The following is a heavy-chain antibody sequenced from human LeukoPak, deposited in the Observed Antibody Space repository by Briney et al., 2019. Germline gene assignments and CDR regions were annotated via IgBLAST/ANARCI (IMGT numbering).Heavy chain of an antibody. V-gene: IGHV3-30*04. CDR2: ILYDGSNK. CDR1: GFTFSSYA. J-gene: IGHJ4*02. Sequence: GRSLRLSCAASGFTFSSYAMHWVRQAPGKGLEWVAVILYDGSNKYYADSVKGRFTISRDNSKNTLYLQMNSLRAEDTAVYYCARDSSGWYAGSFDYWGQGTLVTVSS. D-gene: IGHD6-19*01. CDR3: ARDSSGWYAGSFDY.